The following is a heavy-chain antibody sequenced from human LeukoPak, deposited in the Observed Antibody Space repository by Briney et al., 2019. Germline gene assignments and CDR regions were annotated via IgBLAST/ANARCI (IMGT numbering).Heavy chain of an antibody. CDR1: GFTFSSYS. CDR2: ISSSSNTI. J-gene: IGHJ4*02. CDR3: AREGVNGGLVDY. V-gene: IGHV3-48*01. Sequence: GGSLRLSCAASGFTFSSYSMNWVRQAPGKGLEWVSYISSSSNTIYYADSLKGRFTISRDNAKNSLYLQMNSLRAEDTAVYYCAREGVNGGLVDYWGQGTLVTVSS. D-gene: IGHD3-16*01.